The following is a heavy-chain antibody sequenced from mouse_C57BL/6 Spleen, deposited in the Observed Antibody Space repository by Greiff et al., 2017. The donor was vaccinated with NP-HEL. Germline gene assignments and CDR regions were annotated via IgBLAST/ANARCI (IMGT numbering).Heavy chain of an antibody. V-gene: IGHV1-26*01. D-gene: IGHD3-2*02. CDR1: GYTFTDYY. Sequence: EVQLQQSGPELVKPGASVKISCKASGYTFTDYYMNWVKQSHGKSLEWIGDIHPNNGGTSYNQKFKGNATLTVDKSSSTAYMELRSLTSEDSAVYYCARSGIFRTAMDYGGQGASVSVSS. J-gene: IGHJ4*01. CDR3: ARSGIFRTAMDY. CDR2: IHPNNGGT.